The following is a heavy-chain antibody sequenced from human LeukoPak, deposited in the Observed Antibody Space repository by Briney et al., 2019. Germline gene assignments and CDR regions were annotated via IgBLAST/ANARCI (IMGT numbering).Heavy chain of an antibody. CDR1: GFTFSSYS. CDR2: ISSGSSHI. D-gene: IGHD3-10*01. J-gene: IGHJ4*02. Sequence: PGGSLRLSCAVSGFTFSSYSMNWVRQAPGKGLEWVSAISSGSSHINYADSVKGRFTISRDNAENSLYLQMNSLRVEDTALYYCAREGGSGSYYAIDYWGQGTLVTVSS. V-gene: IGHV3-21*04. CDR3: AREGGSGSYYAIDY.